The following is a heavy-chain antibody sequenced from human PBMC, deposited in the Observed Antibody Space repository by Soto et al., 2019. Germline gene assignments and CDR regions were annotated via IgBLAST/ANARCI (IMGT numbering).Heavy chain of an antibody. CDR3: ARATYYDFWSGYYTGSWFDP. CDR2: IYPGDSDT. Sequence: PGESLKISCNGSGYSFTSYWIGWVRQMPGKGLEWMGIIYPGDSDTRYSPSFQGQVTISADKSISTAYLQWSSLKASDTAMYYCARATYYDFWSGYYTGSWFDPWGQGTLVTV. V-gene: IGHV5-51*01. J-gene: IGHJ5*02. D-gene: IGHD3-3*01. CDR1: GYSFTSYW.